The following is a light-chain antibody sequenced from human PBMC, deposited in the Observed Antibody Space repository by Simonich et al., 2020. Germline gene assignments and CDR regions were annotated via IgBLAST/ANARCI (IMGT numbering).Light chain of an antibody. CDR1: QSVSSD. Sequence: EIVMTQSPATLSVSPGETATLSCRAMQSVSSDLAWYQQKPGQAPRLLIYGASTRATGIPARFSGSGSGTEFTLTISSLQSEDFAVYYCQQRSNWPPITFGQGTRLEIK. J-gene: IGKJ5*01. V-gene: IGKV3-15*01. CDR3: QQRSNWPPIT. CDR2: GAS.